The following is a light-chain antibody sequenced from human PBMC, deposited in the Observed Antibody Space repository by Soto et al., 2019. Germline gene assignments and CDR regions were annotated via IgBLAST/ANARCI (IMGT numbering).Light chain of an antibody. V-gene: IGKV2-28*01. Sequence: DIVMTQSPLSLPVTPGEPASISCRSSQSLLHTNGHNSLDWYLQKPGQSPQLLIYLGSNRASGVTDRFSGSGSGTDFTLKISRVEAEDVGVYYCMQALQTPPTFGQGTKVEI. J-gene: IGKJ1*01. CDR2: LGS. CDR3: MQALQTPPT. CDR1: QSLLHTNGHNS.